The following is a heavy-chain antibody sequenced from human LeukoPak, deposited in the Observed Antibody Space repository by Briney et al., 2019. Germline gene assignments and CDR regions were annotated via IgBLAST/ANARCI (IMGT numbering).Heavy chain of an antibody. CDR3: ARGANKYSDMGVDGLDWFDP. D-gene: IGHD1-26*01. V-gene: IGHV4-30-4*08. CDR2: IYYSGST. CDR1: GGSISSGDYY. Sequence: SQTLSLTCTVSGGSISSGDYYWSWIRQPPGRGLEWIGYIYYSGSTYYNPSLKSRVTISEDTSKNQFSLKLSSVTAADTAVYYCARGANKYSDMGVDGLDWFDPWGQGTLVTVSS. J-gene: IGHJ5*02.